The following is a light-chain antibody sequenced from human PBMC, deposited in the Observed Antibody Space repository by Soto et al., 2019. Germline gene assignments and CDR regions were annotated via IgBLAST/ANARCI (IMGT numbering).Light chain of an antibody. Sequence: DIQITQSPSTLSGSVGDRVTITCRASQTISSWLAWYQQKPGKAPKLLIYKASTLKSGVPSRFSGSGSGTEFTLTISSLQPDDFATYYCQQYTSYSEAFGQGAMVDIK. CDR2: KAS. J-gene: IGKJ1*01. V-gene: IGKV1-5*03. CDR3: QQYTSYSEA. CDR1: QTISSW.